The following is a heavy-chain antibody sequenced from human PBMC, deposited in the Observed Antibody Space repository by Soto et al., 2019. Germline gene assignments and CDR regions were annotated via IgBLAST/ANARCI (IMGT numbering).Heavy chain of an antibody. CDR1: GGSISSYY. CDR2: IYYSGST. D-gene: IGHD2-8*01. Sequence: SETLSLTCTVSGGSISSYYWSWIRQPPGKGLEWIGYIYYSGSTNYNPSLKSRVTISVDTSKNQFSLKLSSVTAADTAAYYCAGKRLMVYAPNRYYSDYWGQGTLVTVSS. V-gene: IGHV4-59*01. J-gene: IGHJ4*02. CDR3: AGKRLMVYAPNRYYSDY.